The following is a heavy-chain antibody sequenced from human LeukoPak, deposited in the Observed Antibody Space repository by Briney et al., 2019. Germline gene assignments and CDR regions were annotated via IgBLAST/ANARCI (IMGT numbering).Heavy chain of an antibody. CDR2: ISYDGSNK. D-gene: IGHD6-19*01. CDR3: AREDPGSVAGPYFDY. V-gene: IGHV3-30-3*01. CDR1: GFTFSSYA. J-gene: IGHJ4*02. Sequence: PGGSLRLSCAASGFTFSSYAMHWVRQAPGKGLEWVAVISYDGSNKYYADSVKGRFTISRDNSKNTLYLQMNSLRAEDTAVYYCAREDPGSVAGPYFDYWGQGTLVTVSS.